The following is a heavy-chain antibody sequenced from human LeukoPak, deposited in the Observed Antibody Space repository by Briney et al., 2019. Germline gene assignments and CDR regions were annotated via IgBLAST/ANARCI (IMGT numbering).Heavy chain of an antibody. CDR1: GFTVSSNY. J-gene: IGHJ4*02. CDR2: ISTSGANT. CDR3: AKSHSGWYEG. V-gene: IGHV3-23*01. D-gene: IGHD6-19*01. Sequence: PGGSLRLSCAASGFTVSSNYMSWVRQAPGKGLEWVSGISTSGANTYYADSVKGRFTISRDNSKNTLYLHMSSLRAEDTAIYSCAKSHSGWYEGWGQGTLVTVSS.